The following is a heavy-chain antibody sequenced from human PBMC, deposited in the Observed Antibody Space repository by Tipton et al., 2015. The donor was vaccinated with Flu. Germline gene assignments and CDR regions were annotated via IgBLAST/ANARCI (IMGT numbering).Heavy chain of an antibody. Sequence: TLSLTCTVSGGSISSYYWSWIRQPPGKGLEWIGYIYYSGSPHYNPSLKSRVTISIDTSKNQFSLRLSSVTAADTAVYYCARRDYSNYVSVPKNWFDPWGQGILVTVSS. D-gene: IGHD4-11*01. CDR2: IYYSGSP. J-gene: IGHJ5*02. CDR1: GGSISSYY. CDR3: ARRDYSNYVSVPKNWFDP. V-gene: IGHV4-59*08.